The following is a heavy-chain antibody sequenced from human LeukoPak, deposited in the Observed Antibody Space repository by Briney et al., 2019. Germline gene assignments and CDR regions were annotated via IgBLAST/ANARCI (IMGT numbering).Heavy chain of an antibody. J-gene: IGHJ4*02. CDR1: GGSIRNYY. Sequence: PSETLSLTCTVSGGSIRNYYWSWLRQPPGKGLEWIGYIYYSGSTNYNPSLKSRVTIPVDTSKNQFSLKLSSVTAADTAVYYCARKGGTFDYWGQGTLVTVSS. V-gene: IGHV4-59*08. CDR2: IYYSGST. CDR3: ARKGGTFDY. D-gene: IGHD2-15*01.